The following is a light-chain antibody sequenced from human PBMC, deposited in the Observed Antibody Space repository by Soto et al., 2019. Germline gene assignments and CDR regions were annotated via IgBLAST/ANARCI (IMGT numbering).Light chain of an antibody. CDR1: QTISNM. CDR3: QQRRSWQVT. CDR2: AAS. J-gene: IGKJ5*01. Sequence: EVVMTQSPATLSVSPGDKVSLSCRANQTISNMLAWYQQKPGQAPRLLIYAASTRATGIPARFSGSGSGTNFTLTISSLEPEDFAVYYCQQRRSWQVTFGQGTQLEN. V-gene: IGKV3-11*01.